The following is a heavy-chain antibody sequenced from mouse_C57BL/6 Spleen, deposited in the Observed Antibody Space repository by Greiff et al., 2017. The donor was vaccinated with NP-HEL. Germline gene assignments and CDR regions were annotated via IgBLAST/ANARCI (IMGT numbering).Heavy chain of an antibody. V-gene: IGHV5-6*01. CDR1: GFTFSSYG. CDR3: ARPDGYPYYFDY. D-gene: IGHD2-3*01. Sequence: EVQLVESGGDLVKPGGSLKLSCAASGFTFSSYGMSWVRQTPDKRLEWVATISSGGSYPYYPDSVKGRFTISRDNAKNTLYLQMSSLKSEDTAMYYCARPDGYPYYFDYWGQGTTLTVSS. J-gene: IGHJ2*01. CDR2: ISSGGSYP.